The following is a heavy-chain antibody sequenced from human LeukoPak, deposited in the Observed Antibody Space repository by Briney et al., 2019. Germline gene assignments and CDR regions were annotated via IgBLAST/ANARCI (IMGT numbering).Heavy chain of an antibody. V-gene: IGHV1-24*01. J-gene: IGHJ4*02. Sequence: ASVEVSCKVSGYTLTELSMHWVRQAPGQGLEWMGGFDPEDGETIYAQKFQGRVTMTEDTSTDTAYMELSSLRSEDTAVYYCATAPYSSGWYFDYWGQGTLVTVSS. CDR3: ATAPYSSGWYFDY. D-gene: IGHD6-19*01. CDR2: FDPEDGET. CDR1: GYTLTELS.